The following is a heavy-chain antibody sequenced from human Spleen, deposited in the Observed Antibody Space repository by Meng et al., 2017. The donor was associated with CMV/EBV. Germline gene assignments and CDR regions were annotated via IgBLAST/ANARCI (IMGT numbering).Heavy chain of an antibody. CDR2: ISSSSETI. V-gene: IGHV3-48*04. CDR1: GFTFSSYS. Sequence: GESLKISCAASGFTFSSYSMSWVRQAPGKGLEWVSSISSSSETIYYADSVKGRFTILRDNAKNSLHLQMNSLRADDTAVYYCARDGYRRDIVVVPAAIHNYYGMDVWGQGTTVTVSS. CDR3: ARDGYRRDIVVVPAAIHNYYGMDV. D-gene: IGHD2-2*02. J-gene: IGHJ6*02.